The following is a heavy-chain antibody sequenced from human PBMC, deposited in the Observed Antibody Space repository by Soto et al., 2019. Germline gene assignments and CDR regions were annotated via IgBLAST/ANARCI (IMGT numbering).Heavy chain of an antibody. CDR2: IDPSDSYT. V-gene: IGHV5-10-1*01. CDR3: ARLYYYDSSGYYYVSANYYYGMDV. J-gene: IGHJ6*02. Sequence: PGESLKISCKGSGYSFTSYWISWVRQMPGKGLERMGRIDPSDSYTNYSPSFQGHVTISADKSISTAYLQWSSLKASDTAMYYCARLYYYDSSGYYYVSANYYYGMDVWGQGTTVTVSS. CDR1: GYSFTSYW. D-gene: IGHD3-22*01.